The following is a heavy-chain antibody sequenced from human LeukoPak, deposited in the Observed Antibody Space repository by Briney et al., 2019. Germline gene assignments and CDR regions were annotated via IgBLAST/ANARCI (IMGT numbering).Heavy chain of an antibody. CDR1: GGSISSYY. J-gene: IGHJ4*02. CDR2: IYYSGST. D-gene: IGHD6-19*01. V-gene: IGHV4-59*01. Sequence: SETLSLTCTVSGGSISSYYWGWIRQPPGKGLEWIGYIYYSGSTNYNPSLKSRVTISVDTSKNQFSLKLSSVTAADTAVYYCARDGDEQWLTYFDYWGQGTLVTVSS. CDR3: ARDGDEQWLTYFDY.